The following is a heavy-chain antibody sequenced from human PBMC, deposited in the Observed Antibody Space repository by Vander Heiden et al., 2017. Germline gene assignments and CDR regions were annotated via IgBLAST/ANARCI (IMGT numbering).Heavy chain of an antibody. CDR3: AKDCDFWSGYSYFDY. Sequence: EVQLWEPGRGLVQPGGSVRLACAACGGIVCRCARSWVRQSLGKGLGWVSEISGSGGSTYYAGSVKGRFTSSRDNSKNTLYLQMNSLRAEDTVVYYCAKDCDFWSGYSYFDYWGQGTLVTVSS. CDR1: GGIVCRCA. CDR2: ISGSGGST. J-gene: IGHJ4*02. D-gene: IGHD3-3*01. V-gene: IGHV3-23*01.